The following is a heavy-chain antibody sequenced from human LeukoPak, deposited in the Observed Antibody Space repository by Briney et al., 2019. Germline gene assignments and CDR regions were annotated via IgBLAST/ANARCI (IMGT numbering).Heavy chain of an antibody. V-gene: IGHV1-18*01. Sequence: ASVKVSCKASGYTFTSYGISWVRQAPGQGLEWMGWISAYNGYTNYAQKLQGRVTMTTDTSTSTAYMELRSLRSDDTAVYYCARFSSSDSSGYLSDPWGQGTLVTVSS. CDR1: GYTFTSYG. J-gene: IGHJ5*02. CDR3: ARFSSSDSSGYLSDP. D-gene: IGHD3-22*01. CDR2: ISAYNGYT.